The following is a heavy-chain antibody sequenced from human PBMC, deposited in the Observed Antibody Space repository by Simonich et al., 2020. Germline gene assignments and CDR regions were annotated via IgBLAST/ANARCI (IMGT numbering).Heavy chain of an antibody. J-gene: IGHJ3*02. CDR3: ARDYSNYDAFDI. CDR2: MNGDGSRK. Sequence: EVQLLESGGGLVQPGGSLRLSCAASGFTFSSYWMDWVRQAPGKGLVWVSRMNGDGSRKSYADSVKGRFTISRDNAKNTLYLQMNSLRAEDTAVYYCARDYSNYDAFDIWGQGTMVTVSS. D-gene: IGHD4-4*01. CDR1: GFTFSSYW. V-gene: IGHV3-74*01.